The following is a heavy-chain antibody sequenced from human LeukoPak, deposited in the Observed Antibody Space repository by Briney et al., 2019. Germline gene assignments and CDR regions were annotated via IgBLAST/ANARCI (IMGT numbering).Heavy chain of an antibody. V-gene: IGHV3-30-3*01. D-gene: IGHD3-10*01. CDR3: AKDRTEWELFN. CDR1: GFTFSSYA. Sequence: GGSLRLSCAASGFTFSSYAMHWVRQAPGKGLEWVAVISYDGSNKYYADSVKGRFTISRDNSKNTLYLQMNSLRAEDTAVYYCAKDRTEWELFNWGQGTLVTVSS. CDR2: ISYDGSNK. J-gene: IGHJ4*02.